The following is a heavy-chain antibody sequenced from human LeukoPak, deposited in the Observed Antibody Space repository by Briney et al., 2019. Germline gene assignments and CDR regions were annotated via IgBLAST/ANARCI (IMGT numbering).Heavy chain of an antibody. Sequence: GGTLRLSCAASGFTFSSYWMSWVRQAPGKGLEWVANIKQDGSEKYYVDSVKGRFTISRDNAKNSLYLQMNSLRAEDTAVYYCARFRRQLWLPGWFDPWGQGTLVTVSS. D-gene: IGHD5-18*01. J-gene: IGHJ5*02. CDR1: GFTFSSYW. V-gene: IGHV3-7*01. CDR2: IKQDGSEK. CDR3: ARFRRQLWLPGWFDP.